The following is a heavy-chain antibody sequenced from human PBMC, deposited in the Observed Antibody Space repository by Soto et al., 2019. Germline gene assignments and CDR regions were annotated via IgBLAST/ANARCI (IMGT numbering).Heavy chain of an antibody. V-gene: IGHV4-59*08. D-gene: IGHD2-15*01. CDR2: VYHPGGT. CDR1: SGPSSSHN. Sequence: QVQLQQSGPGLVKPSETLSLTCTVSSGPSSSHNWGWVRQTPGRGLAWIGYVYHPGGTSYNPSLNSRVTVSADTSTNHISLTLTSVTAADTAVYYCVRQGIGYLHGLVDVWGQGTTVTVSS. J-gene: IGHJ6*02. CDR3: VRQGIGYLHGLVDV.